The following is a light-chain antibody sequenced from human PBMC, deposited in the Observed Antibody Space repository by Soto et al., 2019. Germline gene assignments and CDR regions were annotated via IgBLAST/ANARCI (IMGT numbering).Light chain of an antibody. V-gene: IGLV2-11*01. CDR2: DVS. CDR3: CSYAGSPRYV. J-gene: IGLJ1*01. Sequence: QSALTQPRSVSGSPGQSVTISCTGTSSDVGRYNYVSWYQQHPGKAPKVMIYDVSERPSGVPDRFSGSKSGNTASLTISGLQAEDEADYYCCSYAGSPRYVFGPGTKVTVL. CDR1: SSDVGRYNY.